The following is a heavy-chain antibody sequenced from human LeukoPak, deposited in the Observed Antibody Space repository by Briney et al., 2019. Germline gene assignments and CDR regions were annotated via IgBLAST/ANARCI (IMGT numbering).Heavy chain of an antibody. V-gene: IGHV3-23*01. CDR1: GFTFSSYA. Sequence: GGSLRLSCAASGFTFSSYAMIWVRQAPGKGLEWVSAISGSGGSTYYADSVKGRFTISRDNSKNTLYLQMNSLRAEDTAVYYCAKGYCSSTSCYFHYWGQGTLVTVSS. D-gene: IGHD2-2*01. CDR3: AKGYCSSTSCYFHY. J-gene: IGHJ4*02. CDR2: ISGSGGST.